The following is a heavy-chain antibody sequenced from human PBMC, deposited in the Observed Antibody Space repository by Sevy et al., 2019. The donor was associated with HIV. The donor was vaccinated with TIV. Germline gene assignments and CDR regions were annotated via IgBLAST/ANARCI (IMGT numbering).Heavy chain of an antibody. CDR3: AKVSDLGGLYGMDV. CDR1: GFTFSSYA. V-gene: IGHV3-23*01. D-gene: IGHD3-16*01. Sequence: GGSLRLSCAASGFTFSSYAMSWVRQAPGKGLEWVSAISGSGGSTYYADSVKGRFTISRDNSKNTLYLQMNSLRAEDTAVYYCAKVSDLGGLYGMDVWGQGTTVTVSS. CDR2: ISGSGGST. J-gene: IGHJ6*02.